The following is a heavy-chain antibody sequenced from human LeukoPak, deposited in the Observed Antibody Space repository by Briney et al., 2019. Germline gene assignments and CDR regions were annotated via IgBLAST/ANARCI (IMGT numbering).Heavy chain of an antibody. CDR3: ARPWYDSSGCYPVEYFQH. V-gene: IGHV1-46*01. D-gene: IGHD3-22*01. J-gene: IGHJ1*01. CDR2: INPSGGST. Sequence: ASVKVSCKASGYTFTSYYMHWVRQAPGQGLEWMGIINPSGGSTSYAQKFQGRVTMTRDTSTSTVYMELSSLRSEDTAVYYCARPWYDSSGCYPVEYFQHWGQGTLVTVSS. CDR1: GYTFTSYY.